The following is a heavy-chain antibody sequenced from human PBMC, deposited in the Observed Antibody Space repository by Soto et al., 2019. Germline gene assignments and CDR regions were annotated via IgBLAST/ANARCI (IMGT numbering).Heavy chain of an antibody. D-gene: IGHD6-19*01. CDR2: IYPGDSDT. CDR3: ARLAVGGKTYDAFDI. J-gene: IGHJ3*02. V-gene: IGHV5-51*01. Sequence: GESLKISCKGSGYTFTTYWIGWVRQVPGEGLECMGIIYPGDSDTRYSPSFQGQVTISADKSISTAYLQWSSLKAPDTAMYYCARLAVGGKTYDAFDIWGQGTVVTVSS. CDR1: GYTFTTYW.